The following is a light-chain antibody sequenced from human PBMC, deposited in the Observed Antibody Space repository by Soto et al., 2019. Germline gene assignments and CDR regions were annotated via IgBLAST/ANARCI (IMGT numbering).Light chain of an antibody. CDR3: ETWDSNTRV. J-gene: IGLJ3*02. V-gene: IGLV4-60*02. Sequence: QAVVTQSSSASASLGSSVKLTCTLSSGHSSYIIAWHQQQPGKAPRYLMNLEGSGSYNKGSGVPDRFSGSSSGADRYLTISNLQFEDEADYYCETWDSNTRVFGGGTKLTVL. CDR2: LEGSGSY. CDR1: SGHSSYI.